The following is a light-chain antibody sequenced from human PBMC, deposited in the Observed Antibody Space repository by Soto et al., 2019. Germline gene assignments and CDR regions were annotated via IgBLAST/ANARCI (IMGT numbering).Light chain of an antibody. CDR1: QSVSSSY. J-gene: IGKJ1*01. Sequence: EIVLTQSPGTLSLSPGERATLSCRASQSVSSSYLAWDQQKPGQAPRLLIYGASSRATGIPDRFSGSGSGTDFPLTISRLEPEDFAVYYCHQYGGSPRTLGQGTKVEIK. CDR2: GAS. V-gene: IGKV3-20*01. CDR3: HQYGGSPRT.